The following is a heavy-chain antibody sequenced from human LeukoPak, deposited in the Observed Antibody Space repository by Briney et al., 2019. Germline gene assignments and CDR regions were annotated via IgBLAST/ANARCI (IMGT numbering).Heavy chain of an antibody. V-gene: IGHV3-21*01. Sequence: GGSLRLSCAASGFTFSSYSMNWVRQAPGKGLEWVSSINSSSSYIYYADSVKGRSSISRDNAKNSLYLQMNSLRAEDTAVYYCARAGKDDFWSGYYFDYWGQGTLVTVSS. CDR3: ARAGKDDFWSGYYFDY. D-gene: IGHD3-3*01. CDR1: GFTFSSYS. J-gene: IGHJ4*02. CDR2: INSSSSYI.